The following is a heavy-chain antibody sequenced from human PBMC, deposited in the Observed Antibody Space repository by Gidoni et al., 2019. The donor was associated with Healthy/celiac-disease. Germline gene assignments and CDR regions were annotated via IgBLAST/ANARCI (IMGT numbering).Heavy chain of an antibody. J-gene: IGHJ6*02. Sequence: QVQLQESGPGLVKPSQTLSLTCTVSGGSISSGGYYWSWIRQHPGKGREWIGYIYYSGSTYYNPSLKSRVTISVDTSKNQFSLKLSSVTAADTAVYYCARDSRGYSYGSRRSYGMDVWGQGTTVTVSS. CDR1: GGSISSGGYY. V-gene: IGHV4-31*03. D-gene: IGHD5-18*01. CDR3: ARDSRGYSYGSRRSYGMDV. CDR2: IYYSGST.